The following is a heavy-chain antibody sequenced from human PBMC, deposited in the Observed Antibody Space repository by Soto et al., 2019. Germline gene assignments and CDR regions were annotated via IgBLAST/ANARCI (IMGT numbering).Heavy chain of an antibody. D-gene: IGHD3-9*01. CDR1: GDSISNSRFY. J-gene: IGHJ5*02. CDR2: IYHTGNA. V-gene: IGHV4-39*01. CDR3: ASDILTGYYRGTAP. Sequence: SETLSLTCSVSGDSISNSRFYWAWIRQPPGEGLEWIGSIYHTGNAYYNPSLKSRVTISVDTSKNQFSLKLTSVTAADTALYYCASDILTGYYRGTAPWGQGTLVTVSS.